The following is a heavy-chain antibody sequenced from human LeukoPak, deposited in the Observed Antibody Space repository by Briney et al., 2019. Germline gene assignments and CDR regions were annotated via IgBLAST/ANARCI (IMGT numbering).Heavy chain of an antibody. V-gene: IGHV3-21*01. D-gene: IGHD3-10*01. CDR3: ARDAMVRGVMNYYGMDV. CDR2: FSSISYI. J-gene: IGHJ6*04. Sequence: GGSLRLSCAASGFTFSSYSMNWVRQAPGKGLEWVSSFSSISYIYYAVSVKGRFTISRDNAKNSLYLQMNSLRTEDTAVYYCARDAMVRGVMNYYGMDVWGKGTTVTVSS. CDR1: GFTFSSYS.